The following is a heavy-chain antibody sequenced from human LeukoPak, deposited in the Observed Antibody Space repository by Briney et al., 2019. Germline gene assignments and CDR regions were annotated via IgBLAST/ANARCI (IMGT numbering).Heavy chain of an antibody. V-gene: IGHV1-46*01. D-gene: IGHD3-22*01. CDR1: GYTFTSYY. Sequence: GASVKVSCKASGYTFTSYYMHWVRQAPGQGLEWMGIINPSGGSTSYAQKFQGRVTMTRDTSTSTVYMGLSSLRSEDTAVYYCARVEGSGYYYYYYGMDVWGQGTTVTVSS. J-gene: IGHJ6*02. CDR3: ARVEGSGYYYYYYGMDV. CDR2: INPSGGST.